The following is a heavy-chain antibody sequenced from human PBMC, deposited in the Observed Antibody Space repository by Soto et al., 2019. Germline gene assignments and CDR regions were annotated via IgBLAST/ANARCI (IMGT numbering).Heavy chain of an antibody. J-gene: IGHJ4*02. V-gene: IGHV4-61*01. Sequence: QVQLQESGPGLVKPSETLSLTCTVSGGSVSSGSYYWSWIRQPPGKGLEWIGYIYYSGRTNYNPSLKSRVTISVDTSKSQFALKLSSVTAADTGVYYCAGYVRGDRFDYWGQGTLVTVSS. CDR1: GGSVSSGSYY. CDR2: IYYSGRT. D-gene: IGHD3-10*01. CDR3: AGYVRGDRFDY.